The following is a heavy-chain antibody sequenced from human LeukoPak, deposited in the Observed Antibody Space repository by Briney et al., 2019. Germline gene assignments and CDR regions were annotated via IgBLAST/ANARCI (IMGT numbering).Heavy chain of an antibody. CDR2: IYYSGST. V-gene: IGHV4-39*01. D-gene: IGHD2-21*02. CDR3: ARHRSEHIVVVTATHFDY. J-gene: IGHJ4*02. Sequence: KTSETLSLTCTVSGASISSSGYYWGWIRQPPGKGLEWIGSIYYSGSTYYSPSLKSRVTISVDTSKNQFSLTLSSVTAADTAVYYCARHRSEHIVVVTATHFDYWGQGTLVTVSS. CDR1: GASISSSGYY.